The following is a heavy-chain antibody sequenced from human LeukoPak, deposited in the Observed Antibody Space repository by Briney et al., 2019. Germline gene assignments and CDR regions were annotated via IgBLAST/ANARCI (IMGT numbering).Heavy chain of an antibody. CDR1: GYTFTSYG. V-gene: IGHV1-18*04. CDR2: ISAYNANT. J-gene: IGHJ4*02. Sequence: ASVKVSSKASGYTFTSYGISWVRQAPGQGLEWMGWISAYNANTNYAQKLQGRVTMTTDTSTSTAYMELRSLRSDDTAVYYCARQRRVLKRGGSGYYGSGSYSIAYYFDYWGQGTLVTVSS. CDR3: ARQRRVLKRGGSGYYGSGSYSIAYYFDY. D-gene: IGHD3-10*01.